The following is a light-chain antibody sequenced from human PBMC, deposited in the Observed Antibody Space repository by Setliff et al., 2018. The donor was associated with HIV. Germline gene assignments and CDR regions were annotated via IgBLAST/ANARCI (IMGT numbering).Light chain of an antibody. CDR2: EVS. CDR1: SSDVGSYNL. CDR3: SSYTTDGTLV. J-gene: IGLJ2*01. Sequence: QSALTQPASVSGSPGQSITISCTGTSSDVGSYNLVSWYQQHPGKAPKLMIYEVSKRPSGVSNRFSGSKSGNAASLTISGLQPEDEADYYCSSYTTDGTLVFGGGTK. V-gene: IGLV2-14*02.